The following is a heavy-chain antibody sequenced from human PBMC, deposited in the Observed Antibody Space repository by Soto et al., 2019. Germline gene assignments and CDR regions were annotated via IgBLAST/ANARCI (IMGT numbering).Heavy chain of an antibody. J-gene: IGHJ4*02. Sequence: TLSLTCTVSGGSISSCFYYWSWIRQHPGKGLEWIGYIYYSGSTYYNPSLKSRVTISVDTSKNQFSLKLSSVTAADTAVYYCARRYGYYFDYWGQGTLVTVSS. CDR1: GGSISSCFYY. CDR3: ARRYGYYFDY. CDR2: IYYSGST. V-gene: IGHV4-31*03. D-gene: IGHD3-9*01.